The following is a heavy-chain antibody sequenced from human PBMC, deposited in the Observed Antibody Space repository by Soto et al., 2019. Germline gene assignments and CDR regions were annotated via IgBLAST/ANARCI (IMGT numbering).Heavy chain of an antibody. CDR2: INPNSGGT. J-gene: IGHJ4*02. CDR1: GYTFTGYY. CDR3: AAVWYFITAAQEFDY. V-gene: IGHV1-2*04. Sequence: ASVKVSCKASGYTFTGYYMHWVRQAPGQGLEWMGWINPNSGGTNYAQKFQGWVTMTRDTSISTAYMELSRLRSEDTAVYYCAAVWYFITAAQEFDYRAQETLVPVS. D-gene: IGHD3-16*01.